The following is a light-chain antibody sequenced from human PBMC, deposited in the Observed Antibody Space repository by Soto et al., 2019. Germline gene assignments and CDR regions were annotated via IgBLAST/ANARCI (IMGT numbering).Light chain of an antibody. CDR1: QSISSW. CDR3: PQSGSPSPWT. CDR2: KAS. Sequence: DIQMTQSPSTLSASVGDRVTITCRASQSISSWLAWYQQKPGRAPKLLIYKASSLETGVPSRFSGSGSGTEFNLIISSLHSDLFASYHCPQSGSPSPWTFGQGTNVEIK. J-gene: IGKJ1*01. V-gene: IGKV1-5*03.